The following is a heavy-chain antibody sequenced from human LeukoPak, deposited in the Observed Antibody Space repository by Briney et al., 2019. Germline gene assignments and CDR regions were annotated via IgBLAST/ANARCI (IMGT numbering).Heavy chain of an antibody. CDR2: IYPGDSDT. CDR1: GSIFTSYW. Sequence: GASLQISCKGSGSIFTSYWIGWVRQLPGKGLEWMGIIYPGDSDTRYSPSFQGQVTISADKSISTAYLQWSSLKASDTAMYYCARRDSSGWYAFDYWGQGTLVTVSS. V-gene: IGHV5-51*01. D-gene: IGHD6-19*01. J-gene: IGHJ4*02. CDR3: ARRDSSGWYAFDY.